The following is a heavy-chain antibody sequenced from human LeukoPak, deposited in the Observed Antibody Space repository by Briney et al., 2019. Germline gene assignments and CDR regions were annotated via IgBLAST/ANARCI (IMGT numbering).Heavy chain of an antibody. CDR1: GVTFSNAW. CDR3: TTDPWIAAAP. V-gene: IGHV3-15*01. J-gene: IGHJ3*01. Sequence: GGSLRLSCAASGVTFSNAWMSCVRQAPGKGLEWVGRIKSKTDGGTTDYAAPVKGRFTISRDDSKNTLYLQMNSLKTEETAVYYSTTDPWIAAAPWGQGTMVTVSS. CDR2: IKSKTDGGTT. D-gene: IGHD6-13*01.